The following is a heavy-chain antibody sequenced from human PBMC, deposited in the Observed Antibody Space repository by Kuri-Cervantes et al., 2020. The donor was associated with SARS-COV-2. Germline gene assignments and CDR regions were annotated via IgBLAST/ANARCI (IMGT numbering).Heavy chain of an antibody. V-gene: IGHV4-38-2*02. J-gene: IGHJ4*02. D-gene: IGHD2-8*02. CDR1: GYSISSGYY. CDR3: ASIELDRVAQFEIFDY. CDR2: IYHSGST. Sequence: GSLRLSCTVSGYSISSGYYWGWIRQPPGKGLEWIGSIYHSGSTYYNPSLKSRVTISVDTSKNQFSLKLSSVTAADTAVYYCASIELDRVAQFEIFDYWGQGTLVTVSS.